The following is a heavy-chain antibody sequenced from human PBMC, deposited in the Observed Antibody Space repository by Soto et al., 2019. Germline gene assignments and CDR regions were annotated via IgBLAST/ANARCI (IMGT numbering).Heavy chain of an antibody. D-gene: IGHD3-10*01. Sequence: PGGSLRLSCAASGFTFRSYGMHWVRQAPGKGLEWVAVIWYDGSNKYYADSVKGRFTISRDNSKNTLYLQMNSLRAEDTAVYYCAREGKYGSGSYPDDFDIWGQGTMVTVSS. CDR3: AREGKYGSGSYPDDFDI. CDR2: IWYDGSNK. J-gene: IGHJ3*02. V-gene: IGHV3-33*01. CDR1: GFTFRSYG.